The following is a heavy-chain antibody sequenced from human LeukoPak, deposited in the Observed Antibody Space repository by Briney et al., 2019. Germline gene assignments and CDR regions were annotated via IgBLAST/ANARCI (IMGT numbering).Heavy chain of an antibody. CDR1: GGSISSYY. CDR2: IYHSGST. Sequence: SETLSLTCTVSGGSISSYYWSWIRQPPGKGLEWIGEIYHSGSTNYNPSLKSRVTISVDKSKNQFSLKLSSVTAADTAVYYCARDRVQQPFDYWGQGTLVTVSS. V-gene: IGHV4-59*12. J-gene: IGHJ4*02. D-gene: IGHD6-13*01. CDR3: ARDRVQQPFDY.